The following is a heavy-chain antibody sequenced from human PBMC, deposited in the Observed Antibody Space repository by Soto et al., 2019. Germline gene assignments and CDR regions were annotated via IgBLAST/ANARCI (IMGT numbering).Heavy chain of an antibody. CDR2: FNPTSGST. Sequence: QVQLVQSGAEVKKPGASVKLSCKASGYTFINYYIHWVRQAPGQGLEWMGIFNPTSGSTHYAQKFQCRVTLTMDTSTRTVYMELSSLRFDDTAVYYCARDLAAGDYWGQGTLVTVSS. J-gene: IGHJ4*02. V-gene: IGHV1-46*01. CDR1: GYTFINYY. D-gene: IGHD6-13*01. CDR3: ARDLAAGDY.